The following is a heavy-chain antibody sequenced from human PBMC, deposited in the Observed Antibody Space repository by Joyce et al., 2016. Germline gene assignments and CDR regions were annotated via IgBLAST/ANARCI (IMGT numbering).Heavy chain of an antibody. CDR1: GYSLSDLP. Sequence: QVHLVQSGAELKRPGASVTISCKVSGYSLSDLPMQWVRQAPGKGLEWMVGLNPEHAKTIYAQKFQGRVTMTEDTSTDTAYLQVTRLTSEDTAVYYCAADSHDFWSGYDYWGQGTLVTVSS. D-gene: IGHD3-3*01. V-gene: IGHV1-24*01. CDR3: AADSHDFWSGYDY. J-gene: IGHJ4*02. CDR2: LNPEHAKT.